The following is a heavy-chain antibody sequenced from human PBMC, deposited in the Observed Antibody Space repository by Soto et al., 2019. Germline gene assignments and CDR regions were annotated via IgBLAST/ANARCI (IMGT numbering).Heavy chain of an antibody. D-gene: IGHD6-13*01. CDR2: IWYDGSNK. V-gene: IGHV3-33*01. CDR1: GFTFSSYG. J-gene: IGHJ6*02. CDR3: ARADLVSSLYDLYYYGMDV. Sequence: QVQLVESGGGVVQPGRSLRLSCAASGFTFSSYGMHWVRQAPGKGLEWVAVIWYDGSNKYYADSVKGRFTISRDNSKNTLYLQMNDLRAEDTAVYYCARADLVSSLYDLYYYGMDVWGQGTTVTVSS.